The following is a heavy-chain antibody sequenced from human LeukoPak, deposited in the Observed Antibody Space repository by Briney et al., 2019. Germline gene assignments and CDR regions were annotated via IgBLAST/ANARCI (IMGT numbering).Heavy chain of an antibody. D-gene: IGHD2-15*01. Sequence: SETLSLTCTVSGGSISSGGYYWSWIRQHPGKGLEWIGYIYYSGSTYYNPSLKSRVTISVDTSKSQFSLKLSSVTAADTAVYYCARGGDIVVVVAATWYFDLWGRGTLVTVSS. CDR3: ARGGDIVVVVAATWYFDL. CDR1: GGSISSGGYY. V-gene: IGHV4-31*03. CDR2: IYYSGST. J-gene: IGHJ2*01.